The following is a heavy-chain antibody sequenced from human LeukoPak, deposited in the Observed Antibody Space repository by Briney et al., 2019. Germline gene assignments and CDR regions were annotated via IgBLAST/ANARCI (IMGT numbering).Heavy chain of an antibody. V-gene: IGHV1-2*02. J-gene: IGHJ6*02. CDR2: NPNSGGT. D-gene: IGHD3-10*01. Sequence: NPNSGGTNYAQKFQGRVTMTRDTSISTAYMELSRLRSDDTAVYYCARDKLWFGELSAYGMDVWGQGTTVTVSS. CDR3: ARDKLWFGELSAYGMDV.